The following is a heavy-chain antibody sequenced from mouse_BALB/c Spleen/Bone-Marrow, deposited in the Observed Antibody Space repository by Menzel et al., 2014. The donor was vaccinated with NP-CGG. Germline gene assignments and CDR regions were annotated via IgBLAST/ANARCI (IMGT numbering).Heavy chain of an antibody. CDR3: ARGGISVDY. CDR1: GYAFSVYW. J-gene: IGHJ2*01. V-gene: IGHV1-80*01. CDR2: IYPGDGDT. Sequence: QVQLQQPGAELVGPGSSVKISCKASGYAFSVYWMNWVKQRPGQGLEWIGQIYPGDGDTNYNGKFKGRATLTADKSSNTAYMQLSSLTSEDSAVYFCARGGISVDYWGQGTTLTVSS.